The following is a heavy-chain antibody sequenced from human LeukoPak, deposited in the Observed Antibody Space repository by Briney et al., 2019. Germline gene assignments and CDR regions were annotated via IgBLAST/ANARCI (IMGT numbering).Heavy chain of an antibody. CDR2: IYYGGST. V-gene: IGHV4-59*01. D-gene: IGHD3-22*01. CDR3: ARRRCYDSSGYYYYGMDV. Sequence: SETLSLTCTVSAGSISNYYWSWIRQPPGKGLEWIGCIYYGGSTNYNPSLKSRVTISVDTSKNQFSLKLSSVTAVDTAVYYCARRRCYDSSGYYYYGMDVWGQGTTVTVSS. CDR1: AGSISNYY. J-gene: IGHJ6*02.